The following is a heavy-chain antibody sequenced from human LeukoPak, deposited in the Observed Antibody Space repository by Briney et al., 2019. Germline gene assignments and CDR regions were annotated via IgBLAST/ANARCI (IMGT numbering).Heavy chain of an antibody. CDR3: ARGAPSGSYDFDY. CDR2: ISAYSGNT. V-gene: IGHV1-18*01. D-gene: IGHD1-26*01. Sequence: ASVKVSCKASGYTFTSYAISWVRQAPGQGLEWTGWISAYSGNTNYAQKVQGRVTMTTDTSTSTAYMELRSLRSDDTAVYYCARGAPSGSYDFDYWGQGTLVTVSS. J-gene: IGHJ4*02. CDR1: GYTFTSYA.